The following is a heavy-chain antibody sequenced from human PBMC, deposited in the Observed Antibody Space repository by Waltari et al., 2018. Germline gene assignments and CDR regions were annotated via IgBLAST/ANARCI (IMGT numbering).Heavy chain of an antibody. CDR3: ARDQGPFGGVIGN. Sequence: QLQLQESGPGLVKRSETLSLTCTVSGGSISSSSYYWGWIRQPPGKGLEWIGSIYYSGSTYYNPSLKSRVTISVDTSKNQFSLKLSSVTAADTAVYYCARDQGPFGGVIGNWGQGTLVTVSS. D-gene: IGHD3-16*02. CDR1: GGSISSSSYY. CDR2: IYYSGST. V-gene: IGHV4-39*07. J-gene: IGHJ4*02.